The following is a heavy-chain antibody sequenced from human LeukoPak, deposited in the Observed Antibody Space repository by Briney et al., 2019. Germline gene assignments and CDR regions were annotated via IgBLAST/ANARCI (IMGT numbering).Heavy chain of an antibody. J-gene: IGHJ2*01. V-gene: IGHV4-4*07. D-gene: IGHD3-22*01. Sequence: SETLSLTCTVSGASVTSYYWCWIRLPVGKGLEWFGRVYTNGTVNSNPSLKSRVTMSRETSKNQFSLKLTTVTAADTAVYYCARLLGSSGYAGDWYFDLWGRGILVTVSS. CDR3: ARLLGSSGYAGDWYFDL. CDR2: VYTNGTV. CDR1: GASVTSYY.